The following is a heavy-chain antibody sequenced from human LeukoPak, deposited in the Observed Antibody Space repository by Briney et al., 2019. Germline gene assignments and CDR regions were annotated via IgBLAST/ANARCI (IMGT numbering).Heavy chain of an antibody. V-gene: IGHV3-7*01. J-gene: IGHJ4*02. D-gene: IGHD2-15*01. CDR3: ARDCSGGSCYRGTIDY. CDR2: IKQDGSEK. CDR1: GFTLSSYW. Sequence: GGSLRLSCAASGFTLSSYWMSWVRQAPGKGLEWVANIKQDGSEKYYVDSVKGRFTISRDNAKNSLYLQMNSLRAEDTAVYYCARDCSGGSCYRGTIDYWGQGTLVTVSS.